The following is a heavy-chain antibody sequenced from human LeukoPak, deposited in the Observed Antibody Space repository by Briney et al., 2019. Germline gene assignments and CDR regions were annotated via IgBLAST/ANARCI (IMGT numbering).Heavy chain of an antibody. V-gene: IGHV4-39*07. CDR3: ARDRKVVPAAIRPGEDNWFDP. D-gene: IGHD2-2*02. CDR2: IYYSGST. CDR1: GGSISSSSYY. J-gene: IGHJ5*02. Sequence: SETLSLTCTVSGGSISSSSYYWGWIRQPPGKGLEWIGSIYYSGSTYYNPSLKSRVTISVDTSKNQFSLKLSSVTAADTAVYYCARDRKVVPAAIRPGEDNWFDPWGQGTLVTVSP.